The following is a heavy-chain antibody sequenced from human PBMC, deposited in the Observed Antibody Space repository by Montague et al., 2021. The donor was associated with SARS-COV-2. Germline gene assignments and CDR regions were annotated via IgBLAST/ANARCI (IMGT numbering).Heavy chain of an antibody. CDR1: GGSISSYY. Sequence: SETLSLTCTVSGGSISSYYWSWIRQPPGKGLEWIGYIYYSGSTNYNPSLKSRVTISVDTSKNQFSLKLSSVTAADTAVYYCARTYYDILTGYYNRGAFDIWGKGTMVTGSS. V-gene: IGHV4-59*08. CDR3: ARTYYDILTGYYNRGAFDI. D-gene: IGHD3-9*01. J-gene: IGHJ3*02. CDR2: IYYSGST.